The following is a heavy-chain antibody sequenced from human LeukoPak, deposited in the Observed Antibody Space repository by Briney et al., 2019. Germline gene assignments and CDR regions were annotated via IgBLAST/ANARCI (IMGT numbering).Heavy chain of an antibody. V-gene: IGHV5-51*01. Sequence: GESLKISCKGSGYSFNTYWIGWVRQMPGKGLEWMGIIYPGDSDTRYSPSFQSQVTISADKSISTAYLRWSSLKASDTAMYYCARHPPVITDNWLDPWGQGTLVTVPS. D-gene: IGHD1-14*01. CDR1: GYSFNTYW. CDR2: IYPGDSDT. CDR3: ARHPPVITDNWLDP. J-gene: IGHJ5*02.